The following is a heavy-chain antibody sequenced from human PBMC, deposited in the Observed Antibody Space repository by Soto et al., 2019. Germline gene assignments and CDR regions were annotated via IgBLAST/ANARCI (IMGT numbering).Heavy chain of an antibody. CDR3: ARHRGYYDGKWRCFDY. Sequence: PGESLKISCKGSGYRFSIFTSYWISWVRQMPGEGLEWRGRIDPSDSYTKYSPSFQGHVTLSVDKSTSAAYLQWSSLKASDTAMYYXARHRGYYDGKWRCFDYWGQGTPVTVSS. CDR2: IDPSDSYT. CDR1: GYRFSIFTSYW. J-gene: IGHJ4*02. D-gene: IGHD3-22*01. V-gene: IGHV5-10-1*01.